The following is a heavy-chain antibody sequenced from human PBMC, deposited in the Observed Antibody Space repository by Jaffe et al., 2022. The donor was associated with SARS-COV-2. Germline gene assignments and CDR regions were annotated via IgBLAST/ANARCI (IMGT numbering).Heavy chain of an antibody. Sequence: QLQLQESGPGLVKPSETLSLTCFVSGVSISTSSSYWGWIRQPPGKDLEWIGTISYSGTTYDNPSLKSRVTMSVDTSKNQFSLKLSSVTAADTAVYYCARHSDLGGTNYFDFWGQGTLVTVSS. D-gene: IGHD1-26*01. CDR2: ISYSGTT. V-gene: IGHV4-39*01. CDR1: GVSISTSSSY. J-gene: IGHJ4*02. CDR3: ARHSDLGGTNYFDF.